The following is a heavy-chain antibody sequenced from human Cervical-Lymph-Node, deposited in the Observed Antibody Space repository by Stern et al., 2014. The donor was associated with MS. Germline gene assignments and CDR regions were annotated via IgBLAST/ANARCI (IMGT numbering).Heavy chain of an antibody. CDR1: GFTFTSSA. Sequence: QMQLVQSGPEVKKPGTSVKVSCKASGFTFTSSAVQWVRQARGQRLEWIGWIVVGSGNTNYAQKFQERVTITRDMSTSTAYMELSSLRSEDTAVYYCAADESGSYLALGYWGQGTLVTVSS. J-gene: IGHJ4*02. V-gene: IGHV1-58*01. D-gene: IGHD1-26*01. CDR2: IVVGSGNT. CDR3: AADESGSYLALGY.